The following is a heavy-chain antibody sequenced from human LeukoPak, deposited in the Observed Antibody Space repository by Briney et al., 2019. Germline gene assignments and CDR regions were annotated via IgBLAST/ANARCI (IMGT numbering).Heavy chain of an antibody. CDR1: GFIFSDYF. CDR3: ARGTTVTAFYFDY. V-gene: IGHV3-11*01. D-gene: IGHD4-11*01. Sequence: GGSLRLSCAASGFIFSDYFMSWIRQAPGKGLEWVAYISSSGSTLYYADSVKGRFTVSRDNAKNSLNLQMSSLRVDDTAVYYCARGTTVTAFYFDYWGQGTLVTVSS. CDR2: ISSSGSTL. J-gene: IGHJ4*02.